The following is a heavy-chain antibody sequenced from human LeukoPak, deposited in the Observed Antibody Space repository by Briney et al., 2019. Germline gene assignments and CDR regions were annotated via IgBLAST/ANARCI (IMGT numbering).Heavy chain of an antibody. D-gene: IGHD5-18*01. CDR3: ARRRSGYSYGSDAFDI. V-gene: IGHV3-53*01. Sequence: PGGSLRPSCAASGFTVSSNYMSWVRQAPGKGLEWVSVIYSGGSTYYADSVKGRFTISRDNSKNTLYLQMNSLRAEDTAVYYCARRRSGYSYGSDAFDIWGQGTMVTVSS. J-gene: IGHJ3*02. CDR1: GFTVSSNY. CDR2: IYSGGST.